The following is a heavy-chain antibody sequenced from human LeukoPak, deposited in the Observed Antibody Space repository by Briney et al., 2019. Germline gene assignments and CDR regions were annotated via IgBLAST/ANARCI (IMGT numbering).Heavy chain of an antibody. D-gene: IGHD3-22*01. CDR3: ARKDSSGYYFDY. J-gene: IGHJ4*02. V-gene: IGHV3-23*01. Sequence: GGSLRLSCAASGFTFSSYAMSWVRQAPGKGLEWVSAISDSGGSTYYADSVKGRFTISRDNAKNSLYLQMNSLRAEDTAVYYCARKDSSGYYFDYWGQGTLVTVSS. CDR1: GFTFSSYA. CDR2: ISDSGGST.